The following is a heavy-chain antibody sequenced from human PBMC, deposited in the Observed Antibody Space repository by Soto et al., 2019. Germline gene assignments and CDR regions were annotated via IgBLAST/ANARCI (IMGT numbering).Heavy chain of an antibody. Sequence: SETLSLTCTVSGGSISSGDYYWSWIRQPPGKGLEWIGYIYYSGSTYYNPSLKSRVTISVDTSKNQFSLKLSSVTAADTAVYYCARVLFSNLKLYYYYGMDVWGQGTTVTVSS. CDR1: GGSISSGDYY. J-gene: IGHJ6*02. D-gene: IGHD4-4*01. CDR3: ARVLFSNLKLYYYYGMDV. V-gene: IGHV4-30-4*01. CDR2: IYYSGST.